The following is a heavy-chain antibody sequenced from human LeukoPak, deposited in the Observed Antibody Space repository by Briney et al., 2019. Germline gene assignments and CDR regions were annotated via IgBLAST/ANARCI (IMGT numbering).Heavy chain of an antibody. J-gene: IGHJ4*02. V-gene: IGHV4-39*01. CDR3: ARQTGSGLFILP. CDR1: GVSPSSSNSY. CDR2: IYYSENP. Sequence: PSVTLSLPCTVSGVSPSSSNSYWGWIRQPPGKGLGWIGSIYYSENPYYNASLKSQLYISIDTSKHQFSRRLTSVTAADTAVYYCARQTGSGLFILPGGQGTLVSVPS. D-gene: IGHD3/OR15-3a*01.